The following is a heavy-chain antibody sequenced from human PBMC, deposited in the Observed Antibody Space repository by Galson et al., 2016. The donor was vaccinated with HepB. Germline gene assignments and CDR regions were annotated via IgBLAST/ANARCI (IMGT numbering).Heavy chain of an antibody. Sequence: SETLSLTCAVSGGSISSTNWWSWVRQPPGKGLEWIGEIYHSGSTNYNPSLKSRVTMSVDKSNNQFSLTLTSVTAADTAVYDCVREGLLGTTSCCKGFDYWGQGTLVTVSS. CDR1: GGSISSTNW. V-gene: IGHV4-4*02. CDR3: VREGLLGTTSCCKGFDY. J-gene: IGHJ4*02. CDR2: IYHSGST. D-gene: IGHD2-2*01.